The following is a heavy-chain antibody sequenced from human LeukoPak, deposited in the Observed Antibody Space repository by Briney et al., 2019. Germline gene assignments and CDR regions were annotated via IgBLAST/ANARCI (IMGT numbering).Heavy chain of an antibody. CDR3: ARGAYGSDLDV. Sequence: ASVKVSCKASGYTFTTYGIGWMRQAPGQGLEWMGWIGPYNRNTNYAQKFQGRVTMTTDTSTSTAYMELRSLKSDDTAVYYCARGAYGSDLDVWGQGTTVIASS. CDR1: GYTFTTYG. D-gene: IGHD3-10*01. CDR2: IGPYNRNT. J-gene: IGHJ6*02. V-gene: IGHV1-18*01.